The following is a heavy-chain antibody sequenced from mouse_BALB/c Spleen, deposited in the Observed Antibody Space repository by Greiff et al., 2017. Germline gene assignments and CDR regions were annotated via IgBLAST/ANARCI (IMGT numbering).Heavy chain of an antibody. D-gene: IGHD2-3*01. CDR1: GFTFSSYA. J-gene: IGHJ4*01. CDR2: ISSGGSYT. CDR3: ARGDYDGFNYAMDY. Sequence: EVHLVESGGGLVKPGGSLKLSCAASGFTFSSYAMSWVRQSPEKRLEWVAEISSGGSYTYYPDTVTGRFTISRDNAKNTLYLEMSSLRSEDTAMYYCARGDYDGFNYAMDYWGQGTSVTVSS. V-gene: IGHV5-9-4*01.